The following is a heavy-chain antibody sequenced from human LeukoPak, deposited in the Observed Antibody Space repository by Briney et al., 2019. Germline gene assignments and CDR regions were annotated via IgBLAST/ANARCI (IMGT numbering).Heavy chain of an antibody. CDR3: ATDGRSGRHDFDY. Sequence: GGSLRLSCAASGFIFSSYWMSWVRQAPGKGLEWVANINQDGSQTYYEDSVKGRFTISRDNAKNSMYLQMNSLRAEDTAVYFCATDGRSGRHDFDYWGQGTLVTVSS. V-gene: IGHV3-7*01. CDR2: INQDGSQT. CDR1: GFIFSSYW. D-gene: IGHD3-10*01. J-gene: IGHJ4*02.